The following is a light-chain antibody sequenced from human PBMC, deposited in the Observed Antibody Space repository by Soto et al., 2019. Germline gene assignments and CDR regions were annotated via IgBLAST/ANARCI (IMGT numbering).Light chain of an antibody. CDR2: GAS. Sequence: EIVLTQSPGTLSLSPGERATRSCRASQSVMNNYLAWYQQNPGQAPRLLIYGASNRATGIPDRFSGSGSGTDFTLTISRLEPEDFAVYYCQQYGSSGTFGQGTKVDIK. CDR3: QQYGSSGT. V-gene: IGKV3-20*01. J-gene: IGKJ1*01. CDR1: QSVMNNY.